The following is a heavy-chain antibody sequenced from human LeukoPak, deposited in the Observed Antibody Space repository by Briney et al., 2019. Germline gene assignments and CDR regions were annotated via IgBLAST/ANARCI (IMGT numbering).Heavy chain of an antibody. CDR1: GFTFSSYA. V-gene: IGHV3-23*01. J-gene: IGHJ4*02. D-gene: IGHD4-17*01. CDR2: ISGSGGST. Sequence: GGSLRLSCAASGFTFSSYAMSWVRQAPGKGLEWVSAISGSGGSTYYADSVKGRFTISRDNSKNTRYLQMNSLRAEDTAVYYCAKVGGDYVRFGYWGQGTLVTVSS. CDR3: AKVGGDYVRFGY.